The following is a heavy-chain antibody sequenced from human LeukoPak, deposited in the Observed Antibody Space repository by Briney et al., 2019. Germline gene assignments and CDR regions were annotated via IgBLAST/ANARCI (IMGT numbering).Heavy chain of an antibody. CDR2: INPSGGST. CDR1: GYAFITHG. CDR3: ARAYGGFFDY. Sequence: ASVKVSCKASGYAFITHGLTWVRQAPGQGLEWMGIINPSGGSTSYAQKFQGRVTMTRDTSTSTVYMELSSLRSEDTAVYYCARAYGGFFDYWGQGTLVTVSS. V-gene: IGHV1-46*01. J-gene: IGHJ4*02. D-gene: IGHD5-12*01.